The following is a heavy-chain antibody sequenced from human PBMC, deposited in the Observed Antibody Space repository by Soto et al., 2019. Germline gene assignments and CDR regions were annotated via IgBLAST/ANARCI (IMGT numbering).Heavy chain of an antibody. D-gene: IGHD6-19*01. CDR3: ARSKTVAGHFDY. CDR2: IIPIFGIA. CDR1: GGTFSSYA. V-gene: IGHV1-69*13. J-gene: IGHJ4*02. Sequence: SVKVSCKASGGTFSSYAISWVRQAPGQGLEWMGGIIPIFGIANYAQKFQGRVTITADESTSTAYMELSSLRSEDTAVYYCARSKTVAGHFDYWGQGTLVTVSS.